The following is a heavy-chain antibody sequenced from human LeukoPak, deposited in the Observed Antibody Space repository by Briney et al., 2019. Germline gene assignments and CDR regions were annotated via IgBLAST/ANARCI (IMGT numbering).Heavy chain of an antibody. CDR2: ISSSSSYI. D-gene: IGHD3-10*01. V-gene: IGHV3-21*01. CDR1: GFTFSSYS. Sequence: PGGSLRLSCAASGFTFSSYSMNWVRPDPGKGLEWVSSISSSSSYIYYADSVKGRFTISRDNAKNSLYLQMNSLRAEDTAVYYCAREGYYYGSGSYYITDAFDIWGQGTMVTVSS. CDR3: AREGYYYGSGSYYITDAFDI. J-gene: IGHJ3*02.